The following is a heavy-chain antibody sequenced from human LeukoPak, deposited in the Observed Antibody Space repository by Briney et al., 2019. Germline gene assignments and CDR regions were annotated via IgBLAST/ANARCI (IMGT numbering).Heavy chain of an antibody. Sequence: ASVKVSRKASGYTFTSYGISWVRQAPGQGLEWMGWNSAYNGNTNYAQKLQGRVTMTTDTSTSTAYIEPSSLRSDDTAVYYCARDRGLQKYSSGWSVDYWGQGTLVTVSS. CDR3: ARDRGLQKYSSGWSVDY. D-gene: IGHD6-19*01. CDR1: GYTFTSYG. J-gene: IGHJ4*02. V-gene: IGHV1-18*01. CDR2: NSAYNGNT.